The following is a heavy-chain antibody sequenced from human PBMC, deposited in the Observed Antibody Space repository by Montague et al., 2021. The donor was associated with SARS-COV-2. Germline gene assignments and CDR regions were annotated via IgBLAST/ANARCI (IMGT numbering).Heavy chain of an antibody. Sequence: SETLSLTCTVSGASVGSSDWGWIRQSPGKGLEWIGYFYSVGSTDYNPSLKSRATISRDTSKNQFSLKVRSVTAADTAVYYCARDTMTAEAFDIWGQGTMVTVSS. CDR3: ARDTMTAEAFDI. J-gene: IGHJ3*02. D-gene: IGHD2-2*01. CDR2: FYSVGST. CDR1: GASVGSSD. V-gene: IGHV4-59*02.